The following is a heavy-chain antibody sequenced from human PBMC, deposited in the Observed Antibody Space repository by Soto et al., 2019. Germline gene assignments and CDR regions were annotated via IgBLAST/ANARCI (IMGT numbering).Heavy chain of an antibody. CDR3: PRVEVCRLNWSDA. V-gene: IGHV4-59*01. CDR2: IYYSGST. CDR1: GGSITGSF. J-gene: IGHJ5*02. D-gene: IGHD3-16*01. Sequence: VQLQESGPGLVKPSETLSLTCIVSGGSITGSFWTWIRQPPGKGLEWIGYIYYSGSTHYSPSFKSRVSVSGDTPRNQFSLTLPPATAAATSPYYCPRVEVCRLNWSDAWGQGTLVTVSS.